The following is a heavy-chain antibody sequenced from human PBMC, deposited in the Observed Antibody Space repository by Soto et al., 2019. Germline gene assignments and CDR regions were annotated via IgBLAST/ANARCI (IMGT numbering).Heavy chain of an antibody. CDR1: GFTFGGSA. V-gene: IGHV3-73*01. D-gene: IGHD1-1*01. Sequence: GGSLRLSCAASGFTFGGSAMHWVRQASGKGLEWVGHIRSKTNSYATAYAESGQGRFTISRDTSQNTLYLQMNSLRAEDTAVYYCAKGSGSGYGTPADSWGQGTLVTGSS. J-gene: IGHJ4*02. CDR2: IRSKTNSYAT. CDR3: AKGSGSGYGTPADS.